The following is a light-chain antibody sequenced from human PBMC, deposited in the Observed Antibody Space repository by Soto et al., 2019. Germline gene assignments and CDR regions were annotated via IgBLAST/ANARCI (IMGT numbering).Light chain of an antibody. CDR3: SSYTSSNSVV. CDR2: EVG. Sequence: QSVLTQPASVSGSPGQSITISCTGTSNDIGTYIYVSWYLQHPGKAPKLLIYEVGNRPSGVSNRFSGSKSGTTASLTISGLQAEDEADYYCSSYTSSNSVVYGGGTKLTVL. CDR1: SNDIGTYIY. J-gene: IGLJ2*01. V-gene: IGLV2-14*01.